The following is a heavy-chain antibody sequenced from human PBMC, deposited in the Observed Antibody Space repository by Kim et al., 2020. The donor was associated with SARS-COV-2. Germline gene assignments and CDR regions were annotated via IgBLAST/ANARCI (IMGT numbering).Heavy chain of an antibody. CDR2: IGTAGDT. D-gene: IGHD4-17*01. CDR3: ARATPRGDYDT. J-gene: IGHJ5*02. V-gene: IGHV3-13*01. CDR1: GFTFSSYD. Sequence: GGSLRLSCAASGFTFSSYDMHWVRQATGKGLEWVSAIGTAGDTYYPGSVKGRFTISRENAKNSLYLQMNSLRAGDTAVYYCARATPRGDYDTWGQGTLVTVSS.